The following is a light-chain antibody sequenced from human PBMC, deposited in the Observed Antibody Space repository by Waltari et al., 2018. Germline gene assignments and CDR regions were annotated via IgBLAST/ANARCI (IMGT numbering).Light chain of an antibody. CDR2: GVN. Sequence: QSALTQPASGSGYPGQSITVPCTGTRSVVGTYNLVSWYQQHPGKSPKLIIYGVNKRPSGFSDRFSGSNSGNTASLTISGLQAEDEADYYCCSSAGSSTYVVFGGGTKLTVL. CDR3: CSSAGSSTYVV. J-gene: IGLJ2*01. V-gene: IGLV2-23*02. CDR1: RSVVGTYNL.